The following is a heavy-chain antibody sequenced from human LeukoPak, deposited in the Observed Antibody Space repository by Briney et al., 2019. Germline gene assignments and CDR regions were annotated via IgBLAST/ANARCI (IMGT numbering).Heavy chain of an antibody. V-gene: IGHV4-59*08. D-gene: IGHD3-10*01. CDR3: ATGYNYYGSGSHFDY. CDR1: GGSISSYY. J-gene: IGHJ4*02. CDR2: IYYSGST. Sequence: PSETLSLTCTVSGGSISSYYWSWIRQPPGKGLEWIGYIYYSGSTNYNPSLKSRVTISVDTSKNQFSLKLSSVTAADTAVYYCATGYNYYGSGSHFDYWGQGTPVTVSS.